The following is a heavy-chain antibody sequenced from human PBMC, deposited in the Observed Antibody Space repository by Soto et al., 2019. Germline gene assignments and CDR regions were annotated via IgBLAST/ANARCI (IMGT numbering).Heavy chain of an antibody. CDR3: ARDREDGSGTKYNWFDS. Sequence: SVKVSCKASGGTFGNYGISWLRQAPGQGLEWMGGTIPIFDTPHYAQKFRDRVTITADATSTAYMELTSLTSEDTATYYCARDREDGSGTKYNWFDSWGQGTLVTASS. D-gene: IGHD3-10*01. V-gene: IGHV1-69*13. J-gene: IGHJ5*01. CDR2: TIPIFDTP. CDR1: GGTFGNYG.